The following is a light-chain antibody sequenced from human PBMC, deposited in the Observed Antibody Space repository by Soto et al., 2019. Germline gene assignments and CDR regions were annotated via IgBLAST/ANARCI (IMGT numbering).Light chain of an antibody. CDR2: LNSDGIH. V-gene: IGLV4-69*01. CDR1: SDYSTYA. CDR3: KTWGTGIRVV. Sequence: QLVLTQSPSASASLGASVKLTCTLSSDYSTYAVAWHQQQPEKGPRYLMRLNSDGIHSKGDGIPDRFSGSSSGAERYLTISSLQSEDEADYYCKTWGTGIRVVFGGGTKLTVL. J-gene: IGLJ2*01.